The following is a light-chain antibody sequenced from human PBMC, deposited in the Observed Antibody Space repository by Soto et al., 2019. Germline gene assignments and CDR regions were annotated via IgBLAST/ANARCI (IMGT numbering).Light chain of an antibody. CDR1: EAISSNC. CDR3: HQCGSPPFA. Sequence: EIVLTQSPGTLSLSPGERATLSCRASEAISSNCLVWYQVKSGRAPRVLIHSASISATDIPDRFSGGGSGTDFSVTISRLQREDFALYYCHQCGSPPFAFGPGTKVDIK. CDR2: SAS. V-gene: IGKV3-20*01. J-gene: IGKJ3*01.